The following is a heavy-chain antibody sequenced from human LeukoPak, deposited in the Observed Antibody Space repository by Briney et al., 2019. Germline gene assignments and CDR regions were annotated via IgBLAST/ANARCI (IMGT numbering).Heavy chain of an antibody. V-gene: IGHV4-59*01. CDR2: IPYSGNT. J-gene: IGHJ4*02. D-gene: IGHD4-23*01. CDR3: ARDYGGKFDY. CDR1: GASISSFY. Sequence: SETLSLTCAVSGASISSFYWSWIRQPPGKGLEWIGYIPYSGNTKYNPSLKSRVTISVDTSKNQFSRKLSSVTAADTAVYYCARDYGGKFDYWGQGTLVTVSS.